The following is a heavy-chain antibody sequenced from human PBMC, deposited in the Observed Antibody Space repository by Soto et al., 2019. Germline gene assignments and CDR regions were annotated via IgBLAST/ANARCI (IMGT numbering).Heavy chain of an antibody. V-gene: IGHV5-51*01. CDR1: GYTFSNFG. CDR3: ARSPRSSPYFDY. D-gene: IGHD6-13*01. CDR2: IYPGDHET. Sequence: GESLKISCQSSGYTFSNFGIGWVRQLPGKGLEWMGIIYPGDHETRYSPTFNGKVTISADRSINTAYPQWNSLEASDTAFYFCARSPRSSPYFDYWGQGALVTVS. J-gene: IGHJ4*02.